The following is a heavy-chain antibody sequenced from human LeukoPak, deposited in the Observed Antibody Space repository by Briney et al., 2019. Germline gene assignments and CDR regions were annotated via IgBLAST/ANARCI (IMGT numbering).Heavy chain of an antibody. CDR2: INHSGST. CDR3: ARVAPTGGPKSYFDY. Sequence: SETLSLTCAVYGGSFSGYYWSWIRQPPGKGLEWIGEINHSGSTNYNPSLKSRVTISVDTSKNQFSLKLSSVTAADTAVYYCARVAPTGGPKSYFDYWGQGTLLTVSS. D-gene: IGHD7-27*01. V-gene: IGHV4-34*01. J-gene: IGHJ4*02. CDR1: GGSFSGYY.